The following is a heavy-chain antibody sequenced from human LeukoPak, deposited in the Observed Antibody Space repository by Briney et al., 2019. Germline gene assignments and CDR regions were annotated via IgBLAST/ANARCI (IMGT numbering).Heavy chain of an antibody. Sequence: PGGSLRLSRAASGFTVSRNYMTWVRQAPGKGLEGVSFIYSAGNTYYADSVRGRFTISRDNSKNTLYLQMNSLRAEDTAVYYCARATGTTFSYFDSWGQGTLVTVSS. D-gene: IGHD1-7*01. J-gene: IGHJ4*02. CDR1: GFTVSRNY. CDR2: IYSAGNT. CDR3: ARATGTTFSYFDS. V-gene: IGHV3-66*01.